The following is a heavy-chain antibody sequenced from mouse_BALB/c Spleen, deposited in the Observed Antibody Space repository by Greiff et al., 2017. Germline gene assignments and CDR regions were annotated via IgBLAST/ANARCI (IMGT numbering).Heavy chain of an antibody. Sequence: QVQLQQSGAELVRPGVSVKISCKGSGYTFTDYAMHWVKQSHAKSLEWIGVISTYYGDASYNQKFKGKATMTVDKSSSTAYMELARLTSEDSAIYYCAREGGRGYFDYWGQGTTLTVSS. V-gene: IGHV1S137*01. CDR1: GYTFTDYA. D-gene: IGHD3-3*01. J-gene: IGHJ2*01. CDR2: ISTYYGDA. CDR3: AREGGRGYFDY.